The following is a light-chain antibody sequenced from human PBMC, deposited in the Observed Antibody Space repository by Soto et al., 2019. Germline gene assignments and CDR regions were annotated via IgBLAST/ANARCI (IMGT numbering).Light chain of an antibody. CDR1: SSDVGGYNY. Sequence: QSVLTQPASVSGSPGQSITISCTGTSSDVGGYNYVSWYQQHPGKAPKLMIFEVSNRPSGVSNRFSGSKSGNTASLTISGLQAEDEADYYCKSYTRSSIWVFGGGTKLTVL. V-gene: IGLV2-14*01. J-gene: IGLJ3*02. CDR2: EVS. CDR3: KSYTRSSIWV.